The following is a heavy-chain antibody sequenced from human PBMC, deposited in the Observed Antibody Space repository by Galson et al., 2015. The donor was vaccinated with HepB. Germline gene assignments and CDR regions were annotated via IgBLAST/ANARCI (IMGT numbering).Heavy chain of an antibody. V-gene: IGHV3-48*02. Sequence: SLRLSCAASGFTFSSYSMNWVRQAPGKGLEWVSYISSSSSTIYYADSVKGRFTISRDNAKNSLYLQMNSLRDEDTAVYYCARDRSLYPPGLSVEMATTGDDAFDIWGQGTMVTVSS. CDR3: ARDRSLYPPGLSVEMATTGDDAFDI. D-gene: IGHD5-24*01. J-gene: IGHJ3*02. CDR1: GFTFSSYS. CDR2: ISSSSSTI.